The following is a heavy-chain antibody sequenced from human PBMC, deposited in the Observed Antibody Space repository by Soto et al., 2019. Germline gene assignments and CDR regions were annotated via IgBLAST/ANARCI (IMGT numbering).Heavy chain of an antibody. CDR3: VREDDGGDRDYYGLDV. D-gene: IGHD2-21*02. Sequence: QVQLQESGPGLVRPSQTLSLTCTVSGGSISFDHYHWTWIRQPAGKGLEWIGYIHYSGSVYYNPSLQRRVSRSVDTSKNLFSLKLSSVTAADTAVYFCVREDDGGDRDYYGLDVWGQGTTVTVSS. V-gene: IGHV4-30-4*01. CDR2: IHYSGSV. J-gene: IGHJ6*02. CDR1: GGSISFDHYH.